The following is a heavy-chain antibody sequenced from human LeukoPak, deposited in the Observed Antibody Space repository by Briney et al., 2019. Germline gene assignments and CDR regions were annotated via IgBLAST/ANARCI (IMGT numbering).Heavy chain of an antibody. D-gene: IGHD3-3*01. CDR2: IWYDGSNK. V-gene: IGHV3-33*01. Sequence: GGSLRLSCAASGFTFSSYGMHWVRQAPGKGLEWVAVIWYDGSNKYYADSVKGRFTISRDNSKNTLCLQMNSLRAEDTAVYYCAREDYDFWSGYYRWFDPWGQGTLVTISS. CDR1: GFTFSSYG. CDR3: AREDYDFWSGYYRWFDP. J-gene: IGHJ5*02.